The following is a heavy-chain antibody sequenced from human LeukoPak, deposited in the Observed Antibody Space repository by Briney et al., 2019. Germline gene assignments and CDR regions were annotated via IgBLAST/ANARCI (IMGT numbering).Heavy chain of an antibody. CDR1: GFTFSDYY. D-gene: IGHD3-9*01. V-gene: IGHV3-11*01. J-gene: IGHJ6*02. CDR2: ISSRGTTI. Sequence: GGFLRLSCAASGFTFSDYYMSWIRQAPGKGLEWVSYISSRGTTIYYADSVKGRFTISRDNSKNSLYLQMNSLRTEDTALYYCAKDIGPHYDILTGYSYYYGMDVWGQGTTVTVSS. CDR3: AKDIGPHYDILTGYSYYYGMDV.